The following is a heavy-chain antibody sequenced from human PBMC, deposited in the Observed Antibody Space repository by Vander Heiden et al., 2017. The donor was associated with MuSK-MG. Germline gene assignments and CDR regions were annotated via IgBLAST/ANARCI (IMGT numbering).Heavy chain of an antibody. CDR1: GFTFSSYG. J-gene: IGHJ6*03. CDR2: IRYDGSNK. CDR3: AKDRGYGSSTSCSYYMDV. Sequence: QVQLVESGGGVVQPGGSLRLSCAASGFTFSSYGMHWVRQAPGKGLEWVAFIRYDGSNKYYADSVKGRVTISRDNSKNTLYLQMNSLRAEDTAVYYCAKDRGYGSSTSCSYYMDVWGKGTTVTVSS. V-gene: IGHV3-30*02. D-gene: IGHD2-2*01.